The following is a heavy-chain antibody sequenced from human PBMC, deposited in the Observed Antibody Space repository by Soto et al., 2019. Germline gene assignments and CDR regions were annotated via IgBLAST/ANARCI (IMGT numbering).Heavy chain of an antibody. V-gene: IGHV2-5*01. Sequence: QITLKESGPTLMKPTQTLTLTCTFSGFSLSTSGVCVCWLRQPPGKALEWLALIYWNDDKRYSTSLKSRSTITRETCKNQVVLTTTNMDPVDTATYYCSPTRPGYSNWYFDLWCRGTLVTVSS. D-gene: IGHD2-21*01. CDR1: GFSLSTSGVC. CDR3: SPTRPGYSNWYFDL. J-gene: IGHJ2*01. CDR2: IYWNDDK.